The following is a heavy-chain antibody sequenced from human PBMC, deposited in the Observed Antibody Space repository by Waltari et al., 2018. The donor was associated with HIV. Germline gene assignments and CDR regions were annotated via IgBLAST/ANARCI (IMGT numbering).Heavy chain of an antibody. CDR1: GFTFSSYE. CDR2: ISSSGSSI. V-gene: IGHV3-48*03. CDR3: AKVREKQLWLRNWDFDL. J-gene: IGHJ2*01. Sequence: EVKLVESGGGLVQPGGSVRLSCAESGFTFSSYEMNWVRQAPGKGLEWISYISSSGSSIYYADSVKGRFTISRDNGKKSLYLQMNILRAEDTAVYYCAKVREKQLWLRNWDFDLWGRGTLVTVSS. D-gene: IGHD5-18*01.